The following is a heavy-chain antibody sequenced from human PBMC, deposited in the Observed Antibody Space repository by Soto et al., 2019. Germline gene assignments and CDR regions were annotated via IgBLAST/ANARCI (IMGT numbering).Heavy chain of an antibody. Sequence: PSETLSLTCTFSGGSSTSGDYYWSWIRQPPGKGLEWIGYIYYSGSTYYNPSLKSRVTISVDTSKNQFSQKLSSVTAADTAVYYCAREDVVVVAAGGFGMDVWGQGTTVTVSS. CDR1: GGSSTSGDYY. CDR3: AREDVVVVAAGGFGMDV. CDR2: IYYSGST. J-gene: IGHJ6*02. V-gene: IGHV4-30-4*01. D-gene: IGHD2-15*01.